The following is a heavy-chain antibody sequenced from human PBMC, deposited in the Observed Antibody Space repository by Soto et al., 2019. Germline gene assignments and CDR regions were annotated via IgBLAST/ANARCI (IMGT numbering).Heavy chain of an antibody. CDR2: INQDGSEK. Sequence: EVQLVESGGGLVQPGGPLRLSCGASGFTFRTYWLSWVRQVPGKGLEWVANINQDGSEKNYVDSVKGRFTISRDNAKNSLHLQMSSLRAEDTALYYCARDGSTSWYSYDYHGMDVWGQGTTVTVSS. CDR3: ARDGSTSWYSYDYHGMDV. J-gene: IGHJ6*02. CDR1: GFTFRTYW. V-gene: IGHV3-7*05. D-gene: IGHD5-18*01.